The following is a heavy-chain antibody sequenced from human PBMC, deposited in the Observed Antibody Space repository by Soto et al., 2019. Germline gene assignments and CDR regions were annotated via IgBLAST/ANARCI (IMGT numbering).Heavy chain of an antibody. CDR2: IFHTGST. CDR3: ATLPRLDGMDV. CDR1: GYSISSGHS. V-gene: IGHV4-38-2*01. Sequence: VSGYSISSGHSWGWIRQPPGKGLEWIGSIFHTGSTYYNPSLKSRVTLSVGTSKNQFSLKLSSVTAADTAVYFCATLPRLDGMDVWGQGTTVTVSS. D-gene: IGHD6-25*01. J-gene: IGHJ6*02.